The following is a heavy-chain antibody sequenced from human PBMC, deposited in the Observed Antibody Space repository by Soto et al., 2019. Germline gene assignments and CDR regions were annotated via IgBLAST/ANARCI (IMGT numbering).Heavy chain of an antibody. CDR2: IYPGDSNT. CDR1: GYSFTNHW. J-gene: IGHJ4*02. CDR3: ARQGSCSSTASYTVDY. D-gene: IGHD2-2*02. Sequence: GESLKISCKGSGYSFTNHWIGWVRQMPGKGLEWMGIIYPGDSNTRYSPSFQGQVTISADKSISTAYLQWSSLKASDTAMYYCARQGSCSSTASYTVDYWGQGTLVTVSS. V-gene: IGHV5-51*01.